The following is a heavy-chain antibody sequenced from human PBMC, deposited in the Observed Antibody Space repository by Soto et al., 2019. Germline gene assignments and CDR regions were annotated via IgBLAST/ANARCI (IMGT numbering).Heavy chain of an antibody. CDR2: IIPILGIA. J-gene: IGHJ5*02. CDR3: ASDWAGNWFDP. CDR1: GGTFSSYT. D-gene: IGHD2-21*01. V-gene: IGHV1-69*02. Sequence: QVQLVQSGAEVKKPGSSVKVSCKASGGTFSSYTISWVRQAPGQGLEWMGRIIPILGIANYAQKFQGRVTXTXDKSTSTAYMELSSLRSEDTAVYYCASDWAGNWFDPWGQGTLVTVSS.